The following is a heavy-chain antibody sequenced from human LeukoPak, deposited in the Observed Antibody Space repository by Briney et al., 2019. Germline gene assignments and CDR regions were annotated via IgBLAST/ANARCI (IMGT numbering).Heavy chain of an antibody. CDR2: IYSGGST. Sequence: GGSLRLSCAASGFTFSSNYMSWVRQAPGKGLEWVSVIYSGGSTYYADSVKGRFTISRDNSKNTLYLQMNSLRAEDTAVYYCARDKGEGDDSSSWLVGYYYYGMDVWGQGTTVTVSS. CDR3: ARDKGEGDDSSSWLVGYYYYGMDV. CDR1: GFTFSSNY. V-gene: IGHV3-53*01. J-gene: IGHJ6*02. D-gene: IGHD6-13*01.